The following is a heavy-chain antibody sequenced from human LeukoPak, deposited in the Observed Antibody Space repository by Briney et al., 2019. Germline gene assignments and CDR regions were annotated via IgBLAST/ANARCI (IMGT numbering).Heavy chain of an antibody. CDR3: ARDRGIAVAFDY. CDR2: ITSRGSTI. Sequence: GGSLRLSCAASGFTFSDYEMNWVRQAPGKGLEWLSYITSRGSTIYCADSVKGRFTISRDNAKNSLYLQMNSLRAEDTAVYYCARDRGIAVAFDYWGQGTLVTVSS. J-gene: IGHJ4*02. D-gene: IGHD6-19*01. CDR1: GFTFSDYE. V-gene: IGHV3-48*03.